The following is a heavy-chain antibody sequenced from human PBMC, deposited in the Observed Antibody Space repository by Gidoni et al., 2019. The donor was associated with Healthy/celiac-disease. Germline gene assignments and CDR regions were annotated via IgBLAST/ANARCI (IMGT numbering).Heavy chain of an antibody. V-gene: IGHV3-53*01. D-gene: IGHD5-12*01. Sequence: EVQLVESGGGLIQPGGSLRLSCAASGFTVSSNYMSWFRQAPGKGLEWVSVIYSGGSTYYADSVKGRFTISRDNSKNTLYLQKNSLRAEDTAVYYCARDNRDGYNYATKDAFDIWGQGTMVTVSS. CDR2: IYSGGST. CDR1: GFTVSSNY. CDR3: ARDNRDGYNYATKDAFDI. J-gene: IGHJ3*02.